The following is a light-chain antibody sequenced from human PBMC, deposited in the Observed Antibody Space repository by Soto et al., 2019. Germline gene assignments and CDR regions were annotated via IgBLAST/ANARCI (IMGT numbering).Light chain of an antibody. V-gene: IGKV1-33*01. Sequence: DIQMTQSPSSLSASVGDRVTITCQASQDISNYLNWYQQKPGKAPKLLIYDASNLETGVPSRFSGSGSGTDFTFTISSPQPEDIATYYCQQYDNPSITFGQGTRLEIK. CDR2: DAS. CDR3: QQYDNPSIT. J-gene: IGKJ5*01. CDR1: QDISNY.